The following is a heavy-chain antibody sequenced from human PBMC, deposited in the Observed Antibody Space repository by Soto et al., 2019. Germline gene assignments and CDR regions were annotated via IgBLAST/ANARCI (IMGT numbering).Heavy chain of an antibody. CDR3: ARGRKYYDFWSGYSHPRYYFNY. J-gene: IGHJ4*02. CDR1: GGSFGGYC. D-gene: IGHD3-3*01. Sequence: PSETLSLTCAVYGGSFGGYCWSWIRQPPGKGLEWIGEINRSGRTNYNPSLRSRVTISVDTSKSQFSLKLSSVTAADTAVYYCARGRKYYDFWSGYSHPRYYFNYWGQGTLVTVSS. V-gene: IGHV4-34*01. CDR2: INRSGRT.